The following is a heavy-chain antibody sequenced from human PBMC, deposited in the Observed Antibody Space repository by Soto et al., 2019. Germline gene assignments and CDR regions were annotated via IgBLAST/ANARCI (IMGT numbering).Heavy chain of an antibody. CDR2: VFYTGRA. V-gene: IGHV4-59*01. CDR3: ARDRDGRMTTNPYYYNGMDV. D-gene: IGHD4-4*01. Sequence: QVQLQESGPGLVEASETLSLTSTVSGGSLGSYYWSWIRQPQGKGLEWIGYVFYTGRANYNASLKSRVSISLDTSNYQFSLKLSSVTAADTAVYYCARDRDGRMTTNPYYYNGMDVWGPGTTVTVSS. CDR1: GGSLGSYY. J-gene: IGHJ6*02.